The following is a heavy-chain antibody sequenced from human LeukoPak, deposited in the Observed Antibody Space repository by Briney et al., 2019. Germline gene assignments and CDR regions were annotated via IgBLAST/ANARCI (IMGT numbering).Heavy chain of an antibody. CDR1: GFTFTNYA. Sequence: GSLRLSCAASGFTFTNYAMNWVRRAPGKGLEWVSGISGSAGSTYNADSVKGRFTISRDNAKNSLYLQMNSLRAEDTAVYYCARDQDSSSSGDWGQGTLVTVSS. CDR2: ISGSAGST. D-gene: IGHD6-6*01. V-gene: IGHV3-23*01. J-gene: IGHJ4*02. CDR3: ARDQDSSSSGD.